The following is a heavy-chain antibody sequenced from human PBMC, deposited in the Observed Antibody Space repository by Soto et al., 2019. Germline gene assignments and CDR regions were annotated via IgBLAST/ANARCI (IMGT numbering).Heavy chain of an antibody. J-gene: IGHJ4*02. CDR2: IIPIFGTA. CDR3: ARREGSSGYYRFDY. Sequence: QVQLVQSGAEVKKPGSSVKVSCKASGGTFSSYAISWVRQAPGQGLEWMGGIIPIFGTANYAQKFQGRVTITADESTSTAYMELSRLRSEDTAVYYCARREGSSGYYRFDYWGQGTLVTVSS. V-gene: IGHV1-69*12. CDR1: GGTFSSYA. D-gene: IGHD3-22*01.